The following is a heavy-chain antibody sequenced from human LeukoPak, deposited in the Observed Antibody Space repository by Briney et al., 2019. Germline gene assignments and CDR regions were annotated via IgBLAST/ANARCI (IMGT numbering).Heavy chain of an antibody. D-gene: IGHD3-3*01. V-gene: IGHV4-59*13. J-gene: IGHJ5*02. Sequence: SETLSLTCTVSGGSISDYYWNWIRQPPGKGLEWMGYIHNSGSTNYNPSLKSRVTISVDTSKNQFSLKLSSVTAADTAIYYCARGLGITMFGVVTIRRFDPWGQGTLVTVSS. CDR2: IHNSGST. CDR1: GGSISDYY. CDR3: ARGLGITMFGVVTIRRFDP.